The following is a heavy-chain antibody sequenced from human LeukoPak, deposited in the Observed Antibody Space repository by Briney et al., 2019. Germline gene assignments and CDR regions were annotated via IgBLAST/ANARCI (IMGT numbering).Heavy chain of an antibody. J-gene: IGHJ6*02. Sequence: GASVKVSCKASGYTFTRYYMNWVRQTPGQGLEWMGWINPNSGGTNYAQKFQGRVTMTRDTSISTAYMELSRLRSDDTAVYYCASPTGTSDYYYGVDVWGQGTTVTVSS. V-gene: IGHV1-2*02. D-gene: IGHD1-1*01. CDR2: INPNSGGT. CDR3: ASPTGTSDYYYGVDV. CDR1: GYTFTRYY.